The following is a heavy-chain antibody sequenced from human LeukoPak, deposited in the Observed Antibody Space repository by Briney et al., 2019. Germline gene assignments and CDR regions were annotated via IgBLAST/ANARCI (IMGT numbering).Heavy chain of an antibody. J-gene: IGHJ5*02. D-gene: IGHD2-15*01. V-gene: IGHV5-51*01. Sequence: GESLKISCKGSGYRFTSNWIGWVRQMPGKGLEWMGIIYPGDSDTRYNPSFQGQVTISADKSISTAYLQWSSLKASDTAMYYCTRHASLNSMVGNHWGHGTLVTVSS. CDR3: TRHASLNSMVGNH. CDR1: GYRFTSNW. CDR2: IYPGDSDT.